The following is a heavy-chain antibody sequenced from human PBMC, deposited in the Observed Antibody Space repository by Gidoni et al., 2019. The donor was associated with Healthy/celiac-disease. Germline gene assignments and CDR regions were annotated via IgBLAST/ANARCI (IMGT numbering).Heavy chain of an antibody. J-gene: IGHJ4*02. CDR2: ISGSGGST. CDR1: GFPFSSYA. D-gene: IGHD3-22*01. CDR3: AKLEYDSSGYYYFDY. V-gene: IGHV3-23*01. Sequence: EVQLLESGGGLVQPGGSLRLSCAASGFPFSSYAMSWVRQAPGKGLEWVSAISGSGGSTYYADSVKGRFTISRDNSKNTLYLQMNSLRAEDTAVYYCAKLEYDSSGYYYFDYWGQGTLVTVSS.